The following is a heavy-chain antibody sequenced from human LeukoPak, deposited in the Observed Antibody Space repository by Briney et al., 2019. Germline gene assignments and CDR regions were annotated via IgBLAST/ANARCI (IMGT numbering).Heavy chain of an antibody. Sequence: GGSLRLSCAASGFTFSSYGMHWVRQAPGKGLEWVAVISYDGSNKYYADSVKGRFTISRDNSKNTLYLQMNSLRAEDTAVYYCAKGRWASGSYPFDWGQGTLVTVSS. CDR2: ISYDGSNK. V-gene: IGHV3-30*18. CDR3: AKGRWASGSYPFD. D-gene: IGHD1-26*01. J-gene: IGHJ4*02. CDR1: GFTFSSYG.